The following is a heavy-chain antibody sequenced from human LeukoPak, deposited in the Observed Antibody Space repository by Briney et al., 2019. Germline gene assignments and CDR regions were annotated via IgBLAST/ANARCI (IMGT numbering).Heavy chain of an antibody. V-gene: IGHV3-11*01. CDR1: GFSFSRFY. CDR3: TRAEGLGPGAHFDQ. Sequence: GGSLRLSCAASGFSFSRFYMSWVRQTSGKALEWISYIPTSGISVQYADSVRGRFTASRDDAMNSLHLQMDSLRVEDTAVYYCTRAEGLGPGAHFDQWGQGALVIVSS. J-gene: IGHJ4*02. CDR2: IPTSGISV.